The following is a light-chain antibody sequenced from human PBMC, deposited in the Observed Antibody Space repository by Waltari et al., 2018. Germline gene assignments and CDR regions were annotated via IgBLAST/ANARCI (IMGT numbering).Light chain of an antibody. J-gene: IGLJ2*01. Sequence: QSALTQPASVSGSPGQSITLSCTGIRSDVGGYNYAPWSQQHRGKAPNLIIYDVTYRPSGVSNRFAGSKSGNTASLTISGLQAEDEADYYCSSYRTSNTLDVVFGGGTKLNVL. CDR3: SSYRTSNTLDVV. CDR2: DVT. V-gene: IGLV2-14*03. CDR1: RSDVGGYNY.